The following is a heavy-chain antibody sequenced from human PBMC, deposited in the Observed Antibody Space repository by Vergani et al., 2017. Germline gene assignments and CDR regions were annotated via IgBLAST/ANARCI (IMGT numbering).Heavy chain of an antibody. J-gene: IGHJ6*02. CDR1: GFTFSSYA. Sequence: VQLLESGGGLEQPGGSLRLSCAASGFTFSSYAMSWVHQAPGKGLEWVSGISGSGDNTFYADSVKGRFTISRDNSKNTLYLQMNSLEAEDTALYYCAKDLAAGGNYYGMDVWGHGTTVTVSS. D-gene: IGHD6-25*01. CDR3: AKDLAAGGNYYGMDV. CDR2: ISGSGDNT. V-gene: IGHV3-23*01.